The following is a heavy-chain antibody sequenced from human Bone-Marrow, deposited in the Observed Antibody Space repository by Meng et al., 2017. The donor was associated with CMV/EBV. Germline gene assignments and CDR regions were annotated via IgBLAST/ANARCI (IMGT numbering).Heavy chain of an antibody. V-gene: IGHV3-74*01. Sequence: GESLKISCAASGFTFSSYWMHWVRQAPGKGLVWVSRINSDGSSTSYADSVKGRFTISRDNSKNTLYLQMNSLRAEDTAVYYCAKPRVVVPAAPYYGMDVWGQGTTVTVSS. CDR1: GFTFSSYW. J-gene: IGHJ6*02. CDR2: INSDGSST. CDR3: AKPRVVVPAAPYYGMDV. D-gene: IGHD2-2*01.